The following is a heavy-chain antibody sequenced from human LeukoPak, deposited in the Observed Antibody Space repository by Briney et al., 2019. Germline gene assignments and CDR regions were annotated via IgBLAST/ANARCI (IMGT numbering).Heavy chain of an antibody. CDR3: AKDMMGGLPSYYGMDV. CDR2: IIWNSGSI. V-gene: IGHV3-9*01. J-gene: IGHJ6*02. Sequence: SLRLSCSASGFSFYDYAMLWDPQATGKGRVGGSGIIWNSGSIGYADSVTSRFTISRYNAKNSLYLQMNSLRAEDTALYYCAKDMMGGLPSYYGMDVWGQGTTVTVSS. D-gene: IGHD3-16*01. CDR1: GFSFYDYA.